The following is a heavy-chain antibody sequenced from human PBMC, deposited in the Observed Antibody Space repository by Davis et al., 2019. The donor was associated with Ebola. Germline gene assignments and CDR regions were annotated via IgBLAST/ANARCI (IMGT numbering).Heavy chain of an antibody. CDR1: GFTFSSYG. Sequence: GESLKISCAASGFTFSSYGMHWVRQAPGKGLEWVAVISYDGSNKYYADSVKGRFTISRDNSKNTLYLQMNSLRAEDTAVYYCAKDSGLDTMPPDYWGQGTLVTVSS. J-gene: IGHJ4*02. CDR2: ISYDGSNK. V-gene: IGHV3-30*18. CDR3: AKDSGLDTMPPDY. D-gene: IGHD3-10*01.